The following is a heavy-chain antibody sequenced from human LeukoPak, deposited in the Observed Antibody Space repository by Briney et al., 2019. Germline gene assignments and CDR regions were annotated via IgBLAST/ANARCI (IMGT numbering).Heavy chain of an antibody. Sequence: SSETLSLTCTVSGGSISSGGYYWSWIRQPPGKGLEWIGYIYHSGSTYYNPSLKSRVTISVDRSKNQFSLKLSSVTAADTAVYYCARDGVAMNDYWGQGTLVTVSS. J-gene: IGHJ4*02. V-gene: IGHV4-30-2*01. D-gene: IGHD3-3*01. CDR1: GGSISSGGYY. CDR2: IYHSGST. CDR3: ARDGVAMNDY.